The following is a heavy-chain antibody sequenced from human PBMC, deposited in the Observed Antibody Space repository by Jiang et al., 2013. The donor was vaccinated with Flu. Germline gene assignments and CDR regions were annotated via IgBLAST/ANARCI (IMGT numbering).Heavy chain of an antibody. CDR2: IYYGGST. Sequence: LLKPSETLSLTCTVSGASLSIYYWSWIRQPPGKGLEWIGYIYYGGSTNYNPSLKSRVTMSVDRSKNQFSLRLTSVTAADTAMYYCASASPREYYYDTSGYYLGAFDIWGEGTMVTVSS. CDR3: ASASPREYYYDTSGYYLGAFDI. CDR1: GASLSIYY. V-gene: IGHV4-59*01. J-gene: IGHJ3*02. D-gene: IGHD3-22*01.